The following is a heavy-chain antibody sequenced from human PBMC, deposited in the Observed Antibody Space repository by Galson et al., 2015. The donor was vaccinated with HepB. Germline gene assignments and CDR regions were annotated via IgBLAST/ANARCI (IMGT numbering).Heavy chain of an antibody. CDR3: ARPAPGARGSSWYFDY. CDR2: INPSGGST. D-gene: IGHD6-13*01. CDR1: GYTFTSYY. J-gene: IGHJ4*02. V-gene: IGHV1-46*01. Sequence: SVKVSCKASGYTFTSYYMDWVRQAPGQGLEWMGIINPSGGSTSYAQRFQGRVTMTRDTSTSTVYMELSSLRSEDTAVYYCARPAPGARGSSWYFDYWGQGTLVTVSS.